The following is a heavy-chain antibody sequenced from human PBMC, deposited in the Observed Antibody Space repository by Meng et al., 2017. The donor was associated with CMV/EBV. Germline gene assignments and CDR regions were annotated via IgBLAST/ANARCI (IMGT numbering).Heavy chain of an antibody. CDR3: ARVKLGLGPNKVFDY. D-gene: IGHD1-7*01. Sequence: FTFSDHYIDWVRQAPGEGLEWVARIRNKANSYFTEYAASVKGRFTISRDDSKNSMYLQMNSLKMEDTAVYYCARVKLGLGPNKVFDYWGQGTLVTVSS. J-gene: IGHJ4*02. CDR1: FTFSDHY. CDR2: IRNKANSYFT. V-gene: IGHV3-72*01.